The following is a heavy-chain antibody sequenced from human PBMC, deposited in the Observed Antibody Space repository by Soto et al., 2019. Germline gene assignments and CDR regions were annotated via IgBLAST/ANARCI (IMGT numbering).Heavy chain of an antibody. CDR3: AKDRASSSCDPNVDF. Sequence: GRSLRLSCAASGCTFDDDAIQWVRLVPGKGLEWLSGSRWDSSVIDLAVSVKGRCTSGRANARYSLYLHMNNLRPEDTALYFCAKDRASSSCDPNVDFWGRGTLVTVSS. V-gene: IGHV3-9*01. CDR1: GCTFDDDA. J-gene: IGHJ4*02. D-gene: IGHD6-13*01. CDR2: SRWDSSVI.